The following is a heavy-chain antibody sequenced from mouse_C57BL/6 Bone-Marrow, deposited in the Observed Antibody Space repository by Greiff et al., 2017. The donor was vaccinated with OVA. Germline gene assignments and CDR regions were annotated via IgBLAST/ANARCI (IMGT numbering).Heavy chain of an antibody. D-gene: IGHD2-5*01. CDR2: IDPSDSYT. V-gene: IGHV1-50*01. CDR3: AGSNSAWFAD. Sequence: QVQLQQSGAELVKPGASVKLSCKASGYTFTSYWMQWVKQRPGQGLEWIGEIDPSDSYTNYNQKFKGKATLTVDTSSSTAYMQFSSLTSEDSAVYYCAGSNSAWFADWGKGTLVTVSA. J-gene: IGHJ3*01. CDR1: GYTFTSYW.